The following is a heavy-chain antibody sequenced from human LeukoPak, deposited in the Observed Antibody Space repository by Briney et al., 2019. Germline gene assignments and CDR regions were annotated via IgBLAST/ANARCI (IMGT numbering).Heavy chain of an antibody. Sequence: PSETLSLTCAVYGGSFSGYYWSWIRQPPGKGLEWIGEINHSGSTNYNPSLKSRVTIPVDTSKNQFSLKLSSVTAADTAVYYCARLRRDFWSGYSLFDYWGQGTLVTVSS. J-gene: IGHJ4*02. CDR2: INHSGST. D-gene: IGHD3-3*01. V-gene: IGHV4-34*01. CDR1: GGSFSGYY. CDR3: ARLRRDFWSGYSLFDY.